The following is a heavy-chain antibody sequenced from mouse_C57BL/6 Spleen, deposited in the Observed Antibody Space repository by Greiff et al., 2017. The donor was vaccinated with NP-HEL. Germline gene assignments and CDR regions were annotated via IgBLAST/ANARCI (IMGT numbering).Heavy chain of an antibody. D-gene: IGHD1-1*01. CDR1: GYTFTSYW. Sequence: QVQLQQPGAELVKPGASVKLSCKASGYTFTSYWMHWVKQRPGQGLEWIGIIHPNSGSTNYNEKFKSKATLTVDKSSSTAYMQLSSLTSEDSAVYYCARNYYYGSGYWGQGTTLTVSS. V-gene: IGHV1-64*01. CDR2: IHPNSGST. CDR3: ARNYYYGSGY. J-gene: IGHJ2*01.